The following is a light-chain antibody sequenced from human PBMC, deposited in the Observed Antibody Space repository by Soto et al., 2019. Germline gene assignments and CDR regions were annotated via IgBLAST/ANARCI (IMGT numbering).Light chain of an antibody. V-gene: IGKV1-5*01. CDR1: QGVSKW. CDR3: QQYSSYSPLT. J-gene: IGKJ4*01. Sequence: DIQMTQSPSTLSASVGDRVTITCRASQGVSKWLAWYQQKPGLAPKLLIYDVSTLDSGVPSRFSGSGSGTEFTLTVSSLQPDDFATYYCQQYSSYSPLTFGGGTKVEI. CDR2: DVS.